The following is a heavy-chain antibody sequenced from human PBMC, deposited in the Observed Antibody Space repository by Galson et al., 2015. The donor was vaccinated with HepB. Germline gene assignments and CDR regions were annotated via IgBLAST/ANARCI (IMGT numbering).Heavy chain of an antibody. CDR1: GFTFSSYA. D-gene: IGHD3-22*01. CDR3: AKDLTTYYYDSAARDYYFDY. V-gene: IGHV3-23*01. CDR2: ISGSGGST. Sequence: SLRLSCAASGFTFSSYAMSWVRQAPGKGLEWVSAISGSGGSTYYADSVKGRFTISRDNSKNTLYLQMNSLRAEDTAVYYCAKDLTTYYYDSAARDYYFDYWGQGTLVTVSS. J-gene: IGHJ4*02.